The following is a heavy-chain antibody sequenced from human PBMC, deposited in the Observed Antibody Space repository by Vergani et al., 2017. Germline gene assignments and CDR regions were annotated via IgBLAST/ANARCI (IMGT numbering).Heavy chain of an antibody. CDR3: AREQSDGSYSYGYPDP. CDR1: GGSISSGSYY. J-gene: IGHJ5*02. D-gene: IGHD5-18*01. Sequence: QVQLQESGPGLVKPSQTLSLTCTVSGGSISSGSYYWSWIRQPAGKGLEWIGRIYTSGSTNYNPSLKSRVTISVDTSKNQFSLKLSSVTAADTAVYYCAREQSDGSYSYGYPDPWGQGTLVTVSS. V-gene: IGHV4-61*02. CDR2: IYTSGST.